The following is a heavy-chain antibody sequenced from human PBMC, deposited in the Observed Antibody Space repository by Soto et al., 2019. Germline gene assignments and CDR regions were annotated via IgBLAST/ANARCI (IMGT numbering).Heavy chain of an antibody. V-gene: IGHV1-46*03. CDR1: GYTFTSYY. CDR2: INPSGGGT. Sequence: QVQLVQSGAEVKKPGASVKVSCKASGYTFTSYYMHWVRQAPGQGLEWMGIINPSGGGTSYAQKFKGRVTMTRDTSTSTDYMELSSLRSEDTAVYYCARVNWNDGFDYWVQGTLVTVSS. D-gene: IGHD1-1*01. J-gene: IGHJ4*02. CDR3: ARVNWNDGFDY.